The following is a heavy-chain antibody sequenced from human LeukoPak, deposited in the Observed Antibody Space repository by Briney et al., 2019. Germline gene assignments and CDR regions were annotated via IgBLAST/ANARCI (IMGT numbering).Heavy chain of an antibody. D-gene: IGHD5-24*01. CDR2: ISYDGSNK. CDR1: GFTFSSYG. CDR3: ARVEMTISNGEFDY. V-gene: IGHV3-30*03. Sequence: PGRSLRLSCAASGFTFSSYGMHWVRQAPGKGLEWVAVISYDGSNKYYADSVKGRFTISRDNSKNTLYLQMNSLRAEDTAVYYCARVEMTISNGEFDYWGQGTLVTVSS. J-gene: IGHJ4*02.